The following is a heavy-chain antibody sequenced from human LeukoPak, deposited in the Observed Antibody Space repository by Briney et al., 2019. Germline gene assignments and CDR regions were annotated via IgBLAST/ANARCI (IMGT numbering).Heavy chain of an antibody. D-gene: IGHD3-10*01. CDR2: IYYSGST. CDR1: GGSISSGDYY. CDR3: AREIPQNGAYFDY. Sequence: PSETLSLTCTVSGGSISSGDYYWSWIRQPPGKGLEWIGYIYYSGSTYYNPSLKSRVTISVDTSKNQFSLQLNSVTPEDTAVYYCAREIPQNGAYFDYWGQGTLVTVSS. J-gene: IGHJ4*02. V-gene: IGHV4-30-4*01.